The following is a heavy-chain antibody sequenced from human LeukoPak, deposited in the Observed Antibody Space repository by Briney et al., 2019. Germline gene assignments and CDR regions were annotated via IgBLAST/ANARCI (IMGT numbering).Heavy chain of an antibody. D-gene: IGHD2-21*02. J-gene: IGHJ4*02. Sequence: GGSLGLSCAASGFTVSSNYMSWVRQAPGKGLEWVSVIYSGGSTYYADSVKGRFTISRDNSKNTLYLQMNSLRAEDTAVYYCASGVLSAYCGGDCSRPFDYWGQGTLVTVSS. CDR3: ASGVLSAYCGGDCSRPFDY. CDR2: IYSGGST. V-gene: IGHV3-53*05. CDR1: GFTVSSNY.